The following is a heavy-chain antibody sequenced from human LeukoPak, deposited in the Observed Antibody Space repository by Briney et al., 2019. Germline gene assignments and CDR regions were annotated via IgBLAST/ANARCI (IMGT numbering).Heavy chain of an antibody. V-gene: IGHV4-34*01. J-gene: IGHJ6*02. CDR2: INHSGST. CDR1: GVSFSGYY. D-gene: IGHD3-9*01. Sequence: SETLSLTCAVYGVSFSGYYWSWIRQPPGKGLEWIGEINHSGSTNYNPSLKSRVTISVDTSKNQFSLKLSSVTAADTAVYYCARGGLRYFDWLPSMDVWGQGTTVTVSS. CDR3: ARGGLRYFDWLPSMDV.